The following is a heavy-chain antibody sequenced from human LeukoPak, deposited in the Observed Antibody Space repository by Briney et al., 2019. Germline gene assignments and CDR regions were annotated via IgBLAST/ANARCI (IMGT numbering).Heavy chain of an antibody. J-gene: IGHJ4*02. V-gene: IGHV3-30*03. CDR1: GFTFSNYG. D-gene: IGHD4-17*01. Sequence: PGGSLRLSCAASGFTFSNYGMHWVRQAPGKGLQWVALILYDGSNKYYADSVKGRFTISRDNSKNTLYLQMNSLRAEDTAVYYCARENDYGSRGGHFDYWGQGTLVTVSS. CDR3: ARENDYGSRGGHFDY. CDR2: ILYDGSNK.